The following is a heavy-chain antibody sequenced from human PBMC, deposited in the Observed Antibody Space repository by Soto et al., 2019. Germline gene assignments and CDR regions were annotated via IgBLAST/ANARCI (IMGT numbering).Heavy chain of an antibody. CDR3: ARSVVSSTRFDP. J-gene: IGHJ5*02. Sequence: QVQLVESGGGLVRPGESLRLSCAASGFTFSDSSMNWIRQAPGKGLEWVSYIGSGTSYTNYADSVKVRFTISRDNAKNSLFLHMNGLRAEDTAVYYCARSVVSSTRFDPGGEGTQVTVSS. CDR2: IGSGTSYT. V-gene: IGHV3-11*06. CDR1: GFTFSDSS. D-gene: IGHD6-13*01.